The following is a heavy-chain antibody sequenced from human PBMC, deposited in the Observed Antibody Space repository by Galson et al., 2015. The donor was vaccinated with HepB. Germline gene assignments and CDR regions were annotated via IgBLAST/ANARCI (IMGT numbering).Heavy chain of an antibody. D-gene: IGHD3-10*01. J-gene: IGHJ6*02. Sequence: SLRLSCAASGFTLSSYWMNWVRQAPGKGLEWVAHISQDGSSKYYVDSVKGRFTISRDNAKDSVYLQLDSLRAEDTAVYYCARRISLVRGIITKPDYYYGMDAWGQGTTVTVAS. CDR1: GFTLSSYW. CDR2: ISQDGSSK. CDR3: ARRISLVRGIITKPDYYYGMDA. V-gene: IGHV3-7*03.